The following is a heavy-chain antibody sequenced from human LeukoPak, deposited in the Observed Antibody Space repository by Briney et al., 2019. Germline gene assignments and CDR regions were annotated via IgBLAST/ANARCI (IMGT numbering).Heavy chain of an antibody. CDR3: VRDGLVPTGVNGAFDI. CDR1: GFTFKNYA. V-gene: IGHV3-30-3*01. CDR2: ILYEGTVQ. J-gene: IGHJ3*02. Sequence: GGSLRLSCAASGFTFKNYAMHWVRQTPGKGLEWVALILYEGTVQYYADSVKGRFTISRDNSKNTMFLQMNSLSADDTAVYYCVRDGLVPTGVNGAFDIWGQGTLVTVSS. D-gene: IGHD2-8*01.